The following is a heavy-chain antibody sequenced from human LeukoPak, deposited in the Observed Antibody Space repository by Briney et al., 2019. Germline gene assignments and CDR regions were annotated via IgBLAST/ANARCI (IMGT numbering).Heavy chain of an antibody. D-gene: IGHD2-15*01. V-gene: IGHV7-4-1*02. CDR3: ARKSVAATPRDIVYQYYSMDV. Sequence: ASVKVSCKASGYTFTSYAMNWVRQAPGQGLEWMGWINTNTGNPTYAQGFTGRFVISLDTSVGTAYLQISSLKAEDTAVYYCARKSVAATPRDIVYQYYSMDVWGKGTTVTVSS. J-gene: IGHJ6*03. CDR1: GYTFTSYA. CDR2: INTNTGNP.